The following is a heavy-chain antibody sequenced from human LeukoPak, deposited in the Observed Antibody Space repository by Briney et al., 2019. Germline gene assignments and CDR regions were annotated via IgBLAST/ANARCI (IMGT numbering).Heavy chain of an antibody. CDR3: TTRGMTTVTARDY. J-gene: IGHJ4*02. CDR2: IRSKANSYAT. D-gene: IGHD4-17*01. V-gene: IGHV3-73*01. Sequence: PGGSLKLSCAASGFTFSGSAMHWVRQASGNGLEWVGRIRSKANSYATAYAASVKGRFTISRDDSKNTAYLQMNSLKTEDTAVYYCTTRGMTTVTARDYWGQGTLVTVSS. CDR1: GFTFSGSA.